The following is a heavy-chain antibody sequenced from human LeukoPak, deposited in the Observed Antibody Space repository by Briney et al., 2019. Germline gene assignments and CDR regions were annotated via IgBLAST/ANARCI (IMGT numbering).Heavy chain of an antibody. V-gene: IGHV3-23*01. D-gene: IGHD6-13*01. J-gene: IGHJ3*02. CDR2: ISGSGDSA. CDR3: AKHRYSSSLVVAFDI. Sequence: GGSLRLSCAASGFTFSSYAMNWVRQAPGKGLEWVSGISGSGDSAYYADSVKGRFTISRDNSKNTLYLQMNSLRAEDTAVYYCAKHRYSSSLVVAFDIWGQGTMVTVSS. CDR1: GFTFSSYA.